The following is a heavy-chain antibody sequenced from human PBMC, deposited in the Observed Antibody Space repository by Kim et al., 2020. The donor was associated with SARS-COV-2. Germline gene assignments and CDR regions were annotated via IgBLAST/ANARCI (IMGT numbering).Heavy chain of an antibody. CDR2: ISSSSRYT. Sequence: GGSLRLSCVASGFSFSDHYMTWIRLTPGKGLEWVSYISSSSRYTNYADSVKGRFTISRDNAKNSVYLHMNSLRAEDTAVYYCARGGSSPPEIYYNNGMDVWGQGTTVTVSS. J-gene: IGHJ6*02. V-gene: IGHV3-11*05. CDR3: ARGGSSPPEIYYNNGMDV. D-gene: IGHD2-2*01. CDR1: GFSFSDHY.